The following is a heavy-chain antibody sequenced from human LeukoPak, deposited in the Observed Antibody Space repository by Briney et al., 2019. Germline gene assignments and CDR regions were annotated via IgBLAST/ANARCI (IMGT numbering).Heavy chain of an antibody. J-gene: IGHJ4*02. V-gene: IGHV3-21*01. CDR1: GFTVSNFA. D-gene: IGHD6-13*01. CDR3: GRIGAGSSRDC. Sequence: GGSLRLSCAASGFTVSNFAMTWVRQAPGKGLEWVSSIVGSSSTYYADSLKGRFTISRDNAKNSLYLQMNSLRAEDTAVYYCGRIGAGSSRDCWGQGTLVTVPS. CDR2: IVGSSST.